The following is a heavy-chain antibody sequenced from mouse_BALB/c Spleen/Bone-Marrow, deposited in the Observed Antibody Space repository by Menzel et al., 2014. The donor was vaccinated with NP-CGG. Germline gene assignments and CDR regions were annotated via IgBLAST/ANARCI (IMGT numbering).Heavy chain of an antibody. CDR3: TKLLRLRKYFDV. D-gene: IGHD1-2*01. J-gene: IGHJ1*01. Sequence: EVMLVESGGGLVKPGVSLKLSCAASGFTLSGYNMSWVRQTPEKRLEWVATISSGGSYTYYLDSVKGRFTISRDNAENTLYLQMSSLKSEDTAMYYCTKLLRLRKYFDVWGAGTTVTVSS. V-gene: IGHV5-6-4*01. CDR1: GFTLSGYN. CDR2: ISSGGSYT.